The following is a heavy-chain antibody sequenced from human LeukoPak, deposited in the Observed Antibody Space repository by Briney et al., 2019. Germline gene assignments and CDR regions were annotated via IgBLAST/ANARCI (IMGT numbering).Heavy chain of an antibody. Sequence: ASVKVSCKASGGTFSSYAISWVRQAPGQGLEWMGGIIPIFGTANYAQKFQGRVTITTYESTSTAYMELSSLRSEDTAVYYCAREYSYGPQYFDYWGQGTLVTVSS. CDR3: AREYSYGPQYFDY. CDR2: IIPIFGTA. J-gene: IGHJ4*02. V-gene: IGHV1-69*05. D-gene: IGHD5-18*01. CDR1: GGTFSSYA.